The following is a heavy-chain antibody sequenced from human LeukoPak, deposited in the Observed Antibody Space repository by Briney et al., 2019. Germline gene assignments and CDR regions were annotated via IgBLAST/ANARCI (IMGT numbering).Heavy chain of an antibody. V-gene: IGHV3-66*01. Sequence: PGGSLRLSCAASGFTFRTYAMNWVRQAPGKGLEWVSLIYSGGSTYYADSVKGRFTISRDNSKNTLYLQMNSLRAEDTAVYHCARGPSGYHNTGGQGTLVTVSS. CDR2: IYSGGST. D-gene: IGHD5-12*01. J-gene: IGHJ4*02. CDR1: GFTFRTYA. CDR3: ARGPSGYHNT.